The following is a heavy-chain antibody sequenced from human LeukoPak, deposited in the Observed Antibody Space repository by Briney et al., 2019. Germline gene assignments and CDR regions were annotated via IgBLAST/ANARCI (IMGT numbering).Heavy chain of an antibody. D-gene: IGHD2-15*01. CDR2: IIPIFGTA. V-gene: IGHV1-69*13. Sequence: SVKVSFKASGGTFSSYAISWVRQAPGQGLEWMGGIIPIFGTANYAQKFQGRVTITADESTSTAYMELSSLRSEDTAVYYCARGVVVAAKKGRWYFDYWGQGTLVTVSS. J-gene: IGHJ4*02. CDR1: GGTFSSYA. CDR3: ARGVVVAAKKGRWYFDY.